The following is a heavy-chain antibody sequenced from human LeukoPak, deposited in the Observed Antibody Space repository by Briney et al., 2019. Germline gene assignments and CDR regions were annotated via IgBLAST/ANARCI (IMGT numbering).Heavy chain of an antibody. CDR1: GGSLSGYY. V-gene: IGHV4-34*01. D-gene: IGHD3-16*01. CDR2: INHSGST. CDR3: ARDVSGGDAFDI. Sequence: SETLSLTCAVYGGSLSGYYWSWIRQPPGKGLEWIGEINHSGSTNYNPSLKSRVTISVDTSKNQFSLKLSSVTAADTAVYYCARDVSGGDAFDIWGQGTMVTVSS. J-gene: IGHJ3*02.